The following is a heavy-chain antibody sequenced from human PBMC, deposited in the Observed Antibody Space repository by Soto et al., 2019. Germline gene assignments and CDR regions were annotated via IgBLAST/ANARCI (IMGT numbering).Heavy chain of an antibody. J-gene: IGHJ6*02. CDR2: IYYSGST. V-gene: IGHV4-59*01. CDR1: GGSISSYY. D-gene: IGHD2-15*01. Sequence: QVQLQESGPGLMKPSETLSLTCTVSGGSISSYYWSWIRQPPGKGLEWIGYIYYSGSTNYNPSLKRRVTISVDTSKNQFSLKLSSVTAADTAVYYCARGGDLGYCSGGSCRPPYGMDVWGQGTTVTVSS. CDR3: ARGGDLGYCSGGSCRPPYGMDV.